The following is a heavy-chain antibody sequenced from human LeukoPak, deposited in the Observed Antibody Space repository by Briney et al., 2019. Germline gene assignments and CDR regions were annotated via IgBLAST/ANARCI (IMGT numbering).Heavy chain of an antibody. V-gene: IGHV4-59*01. Sequence: SETLSLTCTVSGGSISNDYWTWIRQPPGKGLEWIGYIHYSGSTNYNPSLKSRVTISIDTSRTQFSLKLSSVTAADTAVYYCARGGQYTSGSYYTDWGQGTLVTVSS. D-gene: IGHD3-10*01. CDR1: GGSISNDY. CDR2: IHYSGST. CDR3: ARGGQYTSGSYYTD. J-gene: IGHJ4*02.